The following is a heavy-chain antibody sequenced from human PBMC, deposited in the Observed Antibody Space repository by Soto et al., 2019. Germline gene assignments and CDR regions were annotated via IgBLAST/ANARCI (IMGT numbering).Heavy chain of an antibody. CDR1: GFTFSSYE. CDR3: AREERIPPFVI. CDR2: ISSSGSTI. J-gene: IGHJ3*02. Sequence: SGGSLRLSCAASGFTFSSYEMNWVRQAPGKGLEWVSYISSSGSTIYYADSVKGRFTISRDNAKNSLYLQMNSLRAEDTAVYYCAREERIPPFVIWGQGTMVTVSS. D-gene: IGHD1-1*01. V-gene: IGHV3-48*03.